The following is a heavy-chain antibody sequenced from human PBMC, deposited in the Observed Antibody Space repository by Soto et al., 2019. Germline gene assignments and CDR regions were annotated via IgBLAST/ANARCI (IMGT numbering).Heavy chain of an antibody. J-gene: IGHJ4*02. V-gene: IGHV4-59*01. CDR3: ARTGCSGGSCPFDY. CDR2: IYYSGST. D-gene: IGHD2-15*01. CDR1: GGSITSYF. Sequence: PSETLSLTCTVSGGSITSYFWSWIRQPPGKGLEWIGYIYYSGSTKYNPSLKSRVTISVDTSNNQFSLKLSSVTAADTAVYYCARTGCSGGSCPFDYWGQGTLVTVSS.